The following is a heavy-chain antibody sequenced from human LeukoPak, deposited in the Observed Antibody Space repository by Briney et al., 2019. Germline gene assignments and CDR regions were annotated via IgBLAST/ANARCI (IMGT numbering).Heavy chain of an antibody. J-gene: IGHJ4*02. CDR1: GFTFSSYA. CDR2: ISSNGGST. D-gene: IGHD6-19*01. V-gene: IGHV3-64*01. CDR3: ARDRQWLVREIDY. Sequence: GGSLRLSCAASGFTFSSYAMHWVRQAPGKGLEYVSAISSNGGSTYYANSVKGRFTISRDNSKNTLYLQMGSLRAEDMAVYYCARDRQWLVREIDYWGQGTLVTVSS.